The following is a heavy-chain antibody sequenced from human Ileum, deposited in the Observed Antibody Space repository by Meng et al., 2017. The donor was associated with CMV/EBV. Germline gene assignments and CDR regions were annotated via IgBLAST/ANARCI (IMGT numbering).Heavy chain of an antibody. Sequence: SETLSLTCSVSGDSITSGDYYWSWIRQPPGKGLEWIGYIYSSVTAYYNPSLKTAISIDTSKNQFSLMLTSVTAADTAVYYCARGGGYDRRYFDYWGRGILVTVSS. V-gene: IGHV4-30-4*08. CDR3: ARGGGYDRRYFDY. D-gene: IGHD5-12*01. J-gene: IGHJ4*02. CDR2: IYSSVTA. CDR1: GDSITSGDYY.